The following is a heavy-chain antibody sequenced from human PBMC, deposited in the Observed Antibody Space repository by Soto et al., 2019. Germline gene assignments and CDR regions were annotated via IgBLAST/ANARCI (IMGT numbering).Heavy chain of an antibody. J-gene: IGHJ6*02. CDR2: IVPIFGTT. Sequence: QVQLVQSGAEVTKPGSSVKVSCKASGGTFSNYAISWVRQAPGQGLEWMGGIVPIFGTTNYAQKFQGRVTIIADASTTTAYLELSRLRSEDTAMYYCARVDAVAGLYNYHGLDVWGQGTAVRVYS. D-gene: IGHD6-19*01. V-gene: IGHV1-69*12. CDR1: GGTFSNYA. CDR3: ARVDAVAGLYNYHGLDV.